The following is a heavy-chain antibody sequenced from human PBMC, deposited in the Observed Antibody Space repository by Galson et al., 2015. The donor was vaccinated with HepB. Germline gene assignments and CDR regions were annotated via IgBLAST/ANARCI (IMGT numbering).Heavy chain of an antibody. CDR2: ISSSSSYI. CDR1: GFTFSSYS. Sequence: SLRLSCAASGFTFSSYSMNWVRQVPGKGLEWVSSISSSSSYIYYADSVKGRFTISRDSAKNSVYLQMNSLRAEDTAVYYCARADTTGAYYFDFWGQGNLVTVSS. J-gene: IGHJ4*02. V-gene: IGHV3-21*01. D-gene: IGHD1-1*01. CDR3: ARADTTGAYYFDF.